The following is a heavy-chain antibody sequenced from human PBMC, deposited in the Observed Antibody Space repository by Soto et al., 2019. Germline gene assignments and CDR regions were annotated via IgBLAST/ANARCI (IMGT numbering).Heavy chain of an antibody. Sequence: SETMSLTCTVSGDSIGNASYYRGWIRQPPGKGLEWVGSIYYSGSTYYSPSLKSRVTISLDTSMNQFSLKLTSVSAADTAMYYCARQATTSWSFCGHGPLVTVSS. D-gene: IGHD6-13*01. V-gene: IGHV4-39*01. CDR3: ARQATTSWSF. J-gene: IGHJ4*01. CDR2: IYYSGST. CDR1: GDSIGNASYY.